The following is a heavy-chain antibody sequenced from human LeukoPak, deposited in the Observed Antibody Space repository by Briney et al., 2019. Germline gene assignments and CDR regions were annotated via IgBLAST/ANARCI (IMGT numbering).Heavy chain of an antibody. Sequence: GGSLRLSCAASGFTFSSYSMNWVRQGPGKGLECVSVISNDGDTYYADSVKGRFTISRDTSKNTVSLQMNSLRAEDTAVYYCAGDKTTGGWYEFDYWGQGTLVTVSS. J-gene: IGHJ4*02. CDR1: GFTFSSYS. CDR2: ISNDGDT. D-gene: IGHD6-19*01. CDR3: AGDKTTGGWYEFDY. V-gene: IGHV3-53*01.